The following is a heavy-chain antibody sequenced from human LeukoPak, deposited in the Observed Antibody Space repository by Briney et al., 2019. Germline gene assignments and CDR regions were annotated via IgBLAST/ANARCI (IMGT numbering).Heavy chain of an antibody. Sequence: GGSLRLSCAASGFTFSSYWMSWVRQAPGKGLEWVANIKQDGSEKYYVDSVKGRFTISRDNAKNSLYLQMNSLRAEDTAVYYCARVESSGWSRQYNWFDPWGQGTLVTVSS. V-gene: IGHV3-7*01. D-gene: IGHD6-19*01. CDR2: IKQDGSEK. J-gene: IGHJ5*02. CDR3: ARVESSGWSRQYNWFDP. CDR1: GFTFSSYW.